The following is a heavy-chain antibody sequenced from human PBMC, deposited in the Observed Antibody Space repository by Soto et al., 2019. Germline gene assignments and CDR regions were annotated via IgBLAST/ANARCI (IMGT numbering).Heavy chain of an antibody. CDR3: ATPACAATWCSPSPNLDH. J-gene: IGHJ4*02. D-gene: IGHD2-2*01. CDR2: LNPLSGIP. CDR1: GGTFVRHV. V-gene: IGHV1-69*09. Sequence: QVQLVQSGAEVKKPESSVKVSCKTSGGTFVRHVISWVRQAPGQGPEWMGKLNPLSGIPNYAQKFQDRVTFTADTDSSTAYMEMSSLRSDDTAVYYCATPACAATWCSPSPNLDHWGQGTLVTVSS.